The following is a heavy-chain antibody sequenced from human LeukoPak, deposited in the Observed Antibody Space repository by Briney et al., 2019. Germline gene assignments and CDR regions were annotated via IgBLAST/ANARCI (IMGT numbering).Heavy chain of an antibody. Sequence: GRSLRLSCAASGFTFDDYAMHWVRQAPGKGLDWVSGISWNSGSIGYADSVKGRFTISRDNAKNSLYLQMNSLRAEDTALYYCAKTSDSGSFDYWGQGTLVTVSS. J-gene: IGHJ4*02. V-gene: IGHV3-9*01. CDR3: AKTSDSGSFDY. CDR2: ISWNSGSI. D-gene: IGHD3-22*01. CDR1: GFTFDDYA.